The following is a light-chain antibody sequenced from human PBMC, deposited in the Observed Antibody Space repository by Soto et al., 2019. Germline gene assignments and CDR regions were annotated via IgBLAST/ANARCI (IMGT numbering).Light chain of an antibody. Sequence: EILLTQSPGTLSFSPWESAPLSRRSSQRIRSTYLAWYQQKPGQAPRLLIYDASSRATGIPDRFSGSGSGTDFYLTISRLEPEDFAVYYCQQYDGSPLYTFGQGTKV. J-gene: IGKJ2*01. CDR3: QQYDGSPLYT. V-gene: IGKV3-20*01. CDR2: DAS. CDR1: QRIRSTY.